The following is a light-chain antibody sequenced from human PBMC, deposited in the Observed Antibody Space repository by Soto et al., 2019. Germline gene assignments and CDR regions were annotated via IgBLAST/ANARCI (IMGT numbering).Light chain of an antibody. CDR2: AAS. CDR3: QQYNNWPPGT. Sequence: EIVMTQSPATLSVSPGERATLSCRASQSVSNKLVWYQQKPGQAPRLLIYAASTRATGIPARFSGSGSGTEFTLTISSLQSEDFAVYYCQQYNNWPPGTFGQGTKVDIK. CDR1: QSVSNK. J-gene: IGKJ1*01. V-gene: IGKV3-15*01.